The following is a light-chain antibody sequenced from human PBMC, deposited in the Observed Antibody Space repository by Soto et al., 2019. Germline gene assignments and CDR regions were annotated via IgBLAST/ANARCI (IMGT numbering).Light chain of an antibody. CDR1: QSVSSY. CDR3: QLYGNSPP. Sequence: EIVLTQSPATLSLSPGERATLSCRASQSVSSYLAWYQQKPGQAPRLLIYDASNRATGIPARFSGSGSGTDFTLTISSLEPEDFALYYCQLYGNSPPFGQGTRLEIK. V-gene: IGKV3-11*01. CDR2: DAS. J-gene: IGKJ5*01.